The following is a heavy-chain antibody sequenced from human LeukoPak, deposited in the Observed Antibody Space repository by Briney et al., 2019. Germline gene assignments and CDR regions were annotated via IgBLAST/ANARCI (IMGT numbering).Heavy chain of an antibody. CDR3: ARVRVGATGSLDVFNL. J-gene: IGHJ3*01. D-gene: IGHD1-26*01. Sequence: ASVKVSCKASGYSFTGHYIHWVRQPPGQGLEWMGCINPHNGATNYAQKIQGRVTMTRDTSISTAYMELSSLRSDDTAMYYCARVRVGATGSLDVFNLWGQGTMVTVSS. CDR2: INPHNGAT. CDR1: GYSFTGHY. V-gene: IGHV1-2*02.